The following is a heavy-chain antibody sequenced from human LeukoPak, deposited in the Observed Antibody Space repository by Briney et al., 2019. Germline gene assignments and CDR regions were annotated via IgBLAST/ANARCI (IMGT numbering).Heavy chain of an antibody. CDR1: GFTFDDYG. CDR2: INRNGGST. Sequence: GGSLRLSCEASGFTFDDYGISWVRQPPGKGLEWVSGINRNGGSTDYADSVKGRFTISRDNAKNSHFLQVNSLRVEDTALYYCARGFRNGPFDCWGQGTLVTVSS. V-gene: IGHV3-20*04. CDR3: ARGFRNGPFDC. D-gene: IGHD2-8*01. J-gene: IGHJ4*02.